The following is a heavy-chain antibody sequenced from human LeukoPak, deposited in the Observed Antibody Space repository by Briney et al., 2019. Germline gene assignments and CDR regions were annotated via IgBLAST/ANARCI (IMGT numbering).Heavy chain of an antibody. CDR3: VRVGSVAGSDYLDY. CDR2: SRNKAKSYTT. Sequence: GGSLSLSCAVSGFTFSDHFLDWVRQAPGEGLEWVGRSRNKAKSYTTEYAASVKDRFTISRDDSKNSLYLQMNSMKTEDTAVYYCVRVGSVAGSDYLDYWGQGTLVTVSS. CDR1: GFTFSDHF. J-gene: IGHJ4*02. D-gene: IGHD6-19*01. V-gene: IGHV3-72*01.